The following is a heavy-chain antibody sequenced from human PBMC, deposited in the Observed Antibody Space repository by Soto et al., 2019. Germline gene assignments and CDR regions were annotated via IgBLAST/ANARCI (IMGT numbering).Heavy chain of an antibody. J-gene: IGHJ6*04. V-gene: IGHV3-23*01. CDR2: FSGSGGST. Sequence: EVQLLESGGGLVQPGGSLRLSCAASGFTFSSYAMSWVRQAPGKGLEWVSAFSGSGGSTYYADSGKGRFTISRDNSKNTMYLQMNSLRAEDTAVYYCASAARDYYYYGMDVWGKGTTVTVSS. CDR1: GFTFSSYA. CDR3: ASAARDYYYYGMDV.